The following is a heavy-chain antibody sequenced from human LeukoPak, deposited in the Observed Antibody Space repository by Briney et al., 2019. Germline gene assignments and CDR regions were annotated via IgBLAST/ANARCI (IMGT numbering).Heavy chain of an antibody. J-gene: IGHJ5*02. CDR2: IYPGDSDT. CDR1: GYSFTSYW. V-gene: IGHV5-51*01. D-gene: IGHD3-9*01. CDR3: ARAVLTGYYNVAWFDP. Sequence: GESLKISCKGSGYSFTSYWIGWVRQMPGKGLEWMGIIYPGDSDTRYSPSFQGQVTISADKSISTAYLQWSSLKASDTAMYYCARAVLTGYYNVAWFDPWGQGTLVTVSS.